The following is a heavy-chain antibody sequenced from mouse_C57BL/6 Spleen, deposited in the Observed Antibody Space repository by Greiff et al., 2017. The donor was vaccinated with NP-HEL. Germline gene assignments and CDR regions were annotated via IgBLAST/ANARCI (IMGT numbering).Heavy chain of an antibody. V-gene: IGHV1-50*01. CDR1: GYTFTSYW. Sequence: QVQLQQPGAELVKPGASVKLSCKASGYTFTSYWMQWVKQRPGQGLEWIGEIDPSDSYTNYNQKFKGKATLTVDTSSSTAYMQLSSLTSEDSAVYYCARITTYYFDYWGQGTTLTVSS. CDR2: IDPSDSYT. CDR3: ARITTYYFDY. J-gene: IGHJ2*01. D-gene: IGHD1-1*01.